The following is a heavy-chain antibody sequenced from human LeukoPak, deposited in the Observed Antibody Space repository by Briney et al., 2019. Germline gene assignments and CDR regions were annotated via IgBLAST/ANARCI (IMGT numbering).Heavy chain of an antibody. D-gene: IGHD5-24*01. CDR2: IYYSGST. CDR3: ARNRDGYNSFDY. CDR1: GGSFSSGNYQ. V-gene: IGHV4-61*03. Sequence: SQTLSLTCTVSGGSFSSGNYQWSWIRQPPGKGLEWIGYIYYSGSTNYNPSLKSRVTISVDKSKNHFSLKLSSVTAADTAVYYCARNRDGYNSFDYWGQGTLVTVSS. J-gene: IGHJ4*02.